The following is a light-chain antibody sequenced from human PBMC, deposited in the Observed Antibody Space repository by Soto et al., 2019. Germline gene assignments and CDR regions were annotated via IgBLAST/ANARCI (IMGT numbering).Light chain of an antibody. CDR3: HHYVSSLWT. Sequence: EIVLTQSPGTLSLSPGERVTLSCRASQSLDSKTLNWYQQKPGQAPRLLIYGASRRATGIPDRFSGSGSGTDFTLTISRLEAEDFAVYVCHHYVSSLWTFGQGTKVEIK. V-gene: IGKV3-20*01. CDR2: GAS. CDR1: QSLDSKT. J-gene: IGKJ1*01.